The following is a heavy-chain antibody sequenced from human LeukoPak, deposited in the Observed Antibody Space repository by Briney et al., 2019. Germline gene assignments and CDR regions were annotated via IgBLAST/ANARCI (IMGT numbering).Heavy chain of an antibody. D-gene: IGHD1-26*01. Sequence: TEALSLTCTVSGVSINNYYWSWIRQPPGKGLEWIAYIYYSGSTNYNPSLKSRVTISVDTSKNQFSLKLSSVTAADTAVYYCARRSGNFPYYFDYWGQGTLVTVSS. CDR2: IYYSGST. CDR3: ARRSGNFPYYFDY. J-gene: IGHJ4*02. V-gene: IGHV4-59*01. CDR1: GVSINNYY.